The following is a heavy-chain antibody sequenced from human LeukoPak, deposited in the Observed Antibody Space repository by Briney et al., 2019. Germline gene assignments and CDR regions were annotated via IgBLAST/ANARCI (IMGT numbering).Heavy chain of an antibody. J-gene: IGHJ2*01. D-gene: IGHD3-9*01. Sequence: PSETLSLTCTVSGGSISSYYWSWIRQPPGKGLEWIGYIYYSGSTNYNPSLKSRVTISVDTSKNQFSLKLSSVTAADTAVYYCARDSVYYDISTGYYNRYFDLWGRGTLVTVSS. CDR2: IYYSGST. V-gene: IGHV4-59*01. CDR1: GGSISSYY. CDR3: ARDSVYYDISTGYYNRYFDL.